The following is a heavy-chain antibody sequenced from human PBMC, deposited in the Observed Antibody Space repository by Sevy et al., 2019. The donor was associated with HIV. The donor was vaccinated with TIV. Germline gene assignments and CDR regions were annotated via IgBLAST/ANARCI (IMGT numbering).Heavy chain of an antibody. CDR3: ARVLVAGPFDY. CDR2: ISSSGSTI. D-gene: IGHD6-19*01. V-gene: IGHV3-48*04. J-gene: IGHJ4*02. CDR1: GFTFSSYS. Sequence: GGSLRLSCAASGFTFSSYSMNWVRQAPGKGLEWVSYISSSGSTIYYADSVKGRFTISRDNAKNSLYLQMNSLRAEDTAVYYCARVLVAGPFDYWGQGTLVTVSS.